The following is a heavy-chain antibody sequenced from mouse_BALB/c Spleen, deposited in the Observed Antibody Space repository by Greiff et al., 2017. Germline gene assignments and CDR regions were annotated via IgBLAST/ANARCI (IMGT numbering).Heavy chain of an antibody. CDR2: INPSNGGT. V-gene: IGHV1S81*02. D-gene: IGHD2-10*02. J-gene: IGHJ3*01. Sequence: QVQLKQPGAELVKPGASVKLSCKASGYTFTSYYMYWVKQRPGQGLEWIGGINPSNGGTNFNEKFKGKATLTVDKSSSTAYMQLSSLTSEDSAVYHCTRREYDNSWFAYWGQGTLVTVSA. CDR3: TRREYDNSWFAY. CDR1: GYTFTSYY.